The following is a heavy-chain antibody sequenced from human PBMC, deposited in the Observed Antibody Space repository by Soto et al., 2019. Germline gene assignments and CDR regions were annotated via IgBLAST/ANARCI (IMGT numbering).Heavy chain of an antibody. CDR1: GYTFTSYG. V-gene: IGHV1-18*01. CDR2: ISAYNGNT. D-gene: IGHD1-7*01. J-gene: IGHJ6*02. CDR3: ARDEKLYYYYGMDV. Sequence: ASVKVSCKASGYTFTSYGISWVRQAPGQGLEWMGWISAYNGNTNYAQKLQGRVTMTTDTSTSTAYMELRSLRSDDTAVYYCARDEKLYYYYGMDVWGQGTTVTVSS.